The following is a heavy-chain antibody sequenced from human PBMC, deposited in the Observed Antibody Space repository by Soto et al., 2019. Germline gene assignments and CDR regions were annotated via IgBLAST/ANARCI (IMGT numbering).Heavy chain of an antibody. CDR2: ISYDGSNK. CDR3: ARDKKVTKTTIDY. CDR1: GFTFSSYA. Sequence: QVQLVESGGGVVQPGRSLRLSCAASGFTFSSYAMHWVRQAPGKGLEWVAVISYDGSNKYYADSVKGRFTISRDNSKNTLYLQMNSLRAEDTAVYYCARDKKVTKTTIDYWGQGTLVTVSS. V-gene: IGHV3-30-3*01. J-gene: IGHJ4*02. D-gene: IGHD1-1*01.